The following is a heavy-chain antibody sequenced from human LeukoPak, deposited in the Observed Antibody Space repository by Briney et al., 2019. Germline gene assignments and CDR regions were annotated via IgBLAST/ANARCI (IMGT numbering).Heavy chain of an antibody. J-gene: IGHJ4*02. V-gene: IGHV4-4*07. CDR3: ARTLINPKRAVAGTEDY. CDR1: GGSISSYY. Sequence: SDTLSLTCTVAGGSISSYYWRWIRHPAGGGLGWIVCMYASGSTNYNPSLKSRVTMSVDTSKNQFSLKVSSVTAADTAVYYCARTLINPKRAVAGTEDYWGQGTLVTVSS. D-gene: IGHD6-19*01. CDR2: MYASGST.